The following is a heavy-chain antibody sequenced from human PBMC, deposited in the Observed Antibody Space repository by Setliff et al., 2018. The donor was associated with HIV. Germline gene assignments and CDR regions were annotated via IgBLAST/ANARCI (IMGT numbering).Heavy chain of an antibody. CDR3: ARVRLELRQYWFDS. D-gene: IGHD1-7*01. Sequence: KASETLSLTCAVYGGSFSGYYWSWIRQPPGKGLEWIGEINHSGSTNYNPSLKRRVTISVDTSKNQFSLKLNSVTAADTAVYYCARVRLELRQYWFDSWGQGSPVTVSS. CDR2: INHSGST. CDR1: GGSFSGYY. V-gene: IGHV4-34*01. J-gene: IGHJ5*01.